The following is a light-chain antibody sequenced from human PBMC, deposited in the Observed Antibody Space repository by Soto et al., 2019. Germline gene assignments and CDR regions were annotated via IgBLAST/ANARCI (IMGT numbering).Light chain of an antibody. V-gene: IGKV3-15*01. J-gene: IGKJ1*01. CDR2: AAS. Sequence: EIVMTQSPDTLSVSPGERVTLSCRASQSVSTDLAWYQQKPGQAPRLHIYAASTRATAIPATFSGSVSGPEFTLTISSRQSEDFAFYYCQHYHNWPRTFGQENKVENK. CDR3: QHYHNWPRT. CDR1: QSVSTD.